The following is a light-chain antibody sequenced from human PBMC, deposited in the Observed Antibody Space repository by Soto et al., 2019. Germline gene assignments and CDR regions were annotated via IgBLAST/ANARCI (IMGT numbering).Light chain of an antibody. J-gene: IGLJ1*01. CDR3: QVWDSSSDHPYV. CDR1: NIGSKS. V-gene: IGLV3-21*02. Sequence: SYELTHPPSVSVAPGQTARITCGGNNIGSKSVHWYPQKPGQAPVLVVYDDSDRPSELPARLSGSNSANTPTLTISRVEAGDEADYYCQVWDSSSDHPYVFGTGTKVTVL. CDR2: DDS.